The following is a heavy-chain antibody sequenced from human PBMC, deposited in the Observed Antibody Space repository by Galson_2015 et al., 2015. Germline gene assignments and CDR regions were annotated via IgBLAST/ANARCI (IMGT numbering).Heavy chain of an antibody. V-gene: IGHV3-30-3*01. J-gene: IGHJ4*02. D-gene: IGHD1-26*01. CDR3: ARGRGWETLRKSPFDY. CDR2: ISYDGSNK. Sequence: SLRLSCAASGFTFSSYAMHWVRQAPGKGLEWVAVISYDGSNKYYADSVKGRFTISRDNSKNTLHVQMNSLRAEDTAVYYCARGRGWETLRKSPFDYWGQGTLVTVSS. CDR1: GFTFSSYA.